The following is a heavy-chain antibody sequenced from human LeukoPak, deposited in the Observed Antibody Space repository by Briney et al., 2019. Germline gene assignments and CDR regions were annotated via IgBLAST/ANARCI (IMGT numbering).Heavy chain of an antibody. D-gene: IGHD5-12*01. CDR1: GGSISSGGYS. V-gene: IGHV4-30-2*01. CDR2: IYHSGST. CDR3: AKGVDSGYDNAFDI. Sequence: SETLSLTCAVSGGSISSGGYSWSWIRQPPGKGLEWLGYIYHSGSTYDNPSLQSQVTISVDRSKNQFSLKLSSLTGADTAVYFFAKGVDSGYDNAFDIGGQGTMVTVSS. J-gene: IGHJ3*02.